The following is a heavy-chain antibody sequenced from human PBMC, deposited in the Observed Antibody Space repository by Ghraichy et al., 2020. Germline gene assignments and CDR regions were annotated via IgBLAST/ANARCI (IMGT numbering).Heavy chain of an antibody. Sequence: GGSLRLSFVGSGFTFGSYSMNWVRQSPGQRLEWVSYITSSGSFISYADSVKGRFTISRDNDQNSLSLQMNSLTDEDTAVYYCARGSRVVRFYYYDGMDVWGQGTTVTVSS. CDR2: ITSSGSFI. CDR3: ARGSRVVRFYYYDGMDV. D-gene: IGHD4-23*01. CDR1: GFTFGSYS. V-gene: IGHV3-48*02. J-gene: IGHJ6*02.